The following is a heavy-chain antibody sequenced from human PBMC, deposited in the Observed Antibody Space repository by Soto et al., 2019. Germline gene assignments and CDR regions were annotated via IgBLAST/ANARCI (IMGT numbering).Heavy chain of an antibody. CDR3: AKHLSAWLRMEAFDV. J-gene: IGHJ3*01. V-gene: IGHV4-59*08. Sequence: QVQLQESGPGLVKPSETLSLTCTVSGDSISSYYWSWIRQPPGKGLEWIGYAYYGGNTNYNPSLKSRVTLSVDTAKSQFALKLNSVTGADTAVYYCAKHLSAWLRMEAFDVWGPGTRVTVSS. CDR1: GDSISSYY. CDR2: AYYGGNT. D-gene: IGHD5-12*01.